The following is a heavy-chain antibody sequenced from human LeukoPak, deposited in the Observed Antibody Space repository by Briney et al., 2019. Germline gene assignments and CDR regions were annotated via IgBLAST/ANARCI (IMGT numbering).Heavy chain of an antibody. CDR3: ARYRGGSGYHFDY. V-gene: IGHV4-59*12. J-gene: IGHJ4*02. Sequence: SETLSLTCTVSGGSISSYYWSWIRQPPGKGLEWIGYIYYSGSTNYNPSLKSRVTISVDTSKNQFSLKLTSVTAADTAVYYCARYRGGSGYHFDYWGQGTLVTVSS. D-gene: IGHD5-12*01. CDR2: IYYSGST. CDR1: GGSISSYY.